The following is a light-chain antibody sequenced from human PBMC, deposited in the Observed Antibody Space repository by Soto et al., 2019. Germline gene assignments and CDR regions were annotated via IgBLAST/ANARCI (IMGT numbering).Light chain of an antibody. CDR3: QQSFSTPQT. V-gene: IGKV1-39*01. J-gene: IGKJ4*01. CDR1: QSINIY. CDR2: VAS. Sequence: DIQMTQSPSSLSASVGDSVTITCRASQSINIYLSWYQRKPGKAPKLLINVASTLQGGVPSRFSGSGSGTEFTLAISSLQPEDSATYYCQQSFSTPQTCGGGTKVDI.